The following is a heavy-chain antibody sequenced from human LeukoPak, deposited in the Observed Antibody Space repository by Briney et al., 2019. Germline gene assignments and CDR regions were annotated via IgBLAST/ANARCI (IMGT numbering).Heavy chain of an antibody. J-gene: IGHJ4*02. D-gene: IGHD1-26*01. CDR3: ARALTHRLGAIRDY. Sequence: GGSLRLSCAASGFTFSSYEMNWVRQAPGKGLEWVSYISSSGSTIYYADSVKGRFTISRDNAKNSLYLQMNSLRAEDTAVYYCARALTHRLGAIRDYWGQGTLVTVSS. CDR1: GFTFSSYE. CDR2: ISSSGSTI. V-gene: IGHV3-48*03.